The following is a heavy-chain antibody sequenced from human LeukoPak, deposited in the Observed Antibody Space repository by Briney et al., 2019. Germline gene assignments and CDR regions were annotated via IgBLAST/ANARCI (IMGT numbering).Heavy chain of an antibody. CDR1: GVSISDYY. J-gene: IGHJ4*02. V-gene: IGHV4-59*01. D-gene: IGHD5-24*01. CDR2: IYYSGST. CDR3: AKEAGRLHPKVDYFDY. Sequence: PSETLSLTCTVSGVSISDYYWSWIRQSPGKGLEWIGYIYYSGSTNYNPSLKSRVTISLDTSKKQFSLKLSSVTAADTAVYYCAKEAGRLHPKVDYFDYWGQGILVTVSS.